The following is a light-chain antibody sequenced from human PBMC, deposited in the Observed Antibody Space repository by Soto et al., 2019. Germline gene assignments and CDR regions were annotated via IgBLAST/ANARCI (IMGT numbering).Light chain of an antibody. V-gene: IGLV1-40*01. CDR2: DNN. Sequence: QSVLTQPPSVSGAQGQRVTISCTGSTSNIGAGYNVHWYQQLPGTAPKLLIYDNNNRPSGVPDRFSGSQSYTSASLAITGLQAEDEADYYCQSYDSSLTAVVFGGGTKLTVL. J-gene: IGLJ2*01. CDR1: TSNIGAGYN. CDR3: QSYDSSLTAVV.